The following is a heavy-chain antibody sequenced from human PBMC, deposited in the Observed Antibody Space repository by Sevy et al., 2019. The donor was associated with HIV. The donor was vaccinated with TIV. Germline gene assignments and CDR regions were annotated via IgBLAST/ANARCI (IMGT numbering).Heavy chain of an antibody. V-gene: IGHV4-59*01. CDR3: ARVKELFDY. D-gene: IGHD2-21*01. CDR2: IYYNGST. J-gene: IGHJ4*02. Sequence: SETLSLTCTVSGGSFSSYYWSWIRQPPGKGLEWIGSIYYNGSTNSNPSLKIRVTISAHTSRNQCSLKLNSVTAADTAVYYCARVKELFDYWGQGTLVTVSS. CDR1: GGSFSSYY.